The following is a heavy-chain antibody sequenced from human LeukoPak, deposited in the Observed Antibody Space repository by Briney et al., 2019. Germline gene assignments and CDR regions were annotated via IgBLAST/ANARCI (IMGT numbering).Heavy chain of an antibody. V-gene: IGHV3-30*02. CDR3: AKAEGITFGGAFAS. J-gene: IGHJ5*01. D-gene: IGHD3-16*01. CDR2: IRHDGSNK. CDR1: GFIFSNYG. Sequence: GGSLRLSCAASGFIFSNYGMHWVRQAPGQGLEWLTFIRHDGSNKYDADSVKGRFTISRDNSKNTLYLQMNSLRIEDTAVYYCAKAEGITFGGAFASWGQGVLVTVSS.